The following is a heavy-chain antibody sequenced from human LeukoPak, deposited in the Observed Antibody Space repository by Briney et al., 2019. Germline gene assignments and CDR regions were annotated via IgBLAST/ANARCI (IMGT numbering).Heavy chain of an antibody. Sequence: GGSLRLSCAASGFTFSTYAMHWVRQAPGKGLEWVSAISGSGGSTYYADCVKGRFTISRDNSKSTLNLQMNSLRVEDTAVYYCAKDPRASSAYYYDRLGYWGQGTLVTVSS. J-gene: IGHJ4*02. CDR2: ISGSGGST. CDR1: GFTFSTYA. V-gene: IGHV3-23*01. D-gene: IGHD3-22*01. CDR3: AKDPRASSAYYYDRLGY.